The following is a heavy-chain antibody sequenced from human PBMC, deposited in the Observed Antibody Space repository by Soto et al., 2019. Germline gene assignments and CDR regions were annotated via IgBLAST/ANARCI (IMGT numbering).Heavy chain of an antibody. CDR2: IAYDGSNQ. Sequence: QVQLVESGGGVVRPGRSLRLSCEASGFTFSNYTMHWVRQSPGKGLEWVSVIAYDGSNQFYADSVKGRFTISRDSSDNRIYLQMSSLRAEDTAVYYCARDRGASYFDSTGYYQGRTIFDYWGQGTLVTVSS. D-gene: IGHD3-9*01. V-gene: IGHV3-30-3*01. CDR1: GFTFSNYT. J-gene: IGHJ4*02. CDR3: ARDRGASYFDSTGYYQGRTIFDY.